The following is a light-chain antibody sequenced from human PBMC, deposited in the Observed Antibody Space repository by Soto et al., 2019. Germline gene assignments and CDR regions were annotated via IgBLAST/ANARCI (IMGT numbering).Light chain of an antibody. CDR1: SGHSSYD. Sequence: QSVLTQSPSASASLGASVKLTCTLSSGHSSYDIAWHQQQPEKGPRYLMKLNSDGSHNKGDGIPDRFSGSSSGAERYLTISSLQSEDEADYYCQTLGAGIRVFGGGSKLTVL. CDR3: QTLGAGIRV. J-gene: IGLJ3*02. V-gene: IGLV4-69*01. CDR2: LNSDGSH.